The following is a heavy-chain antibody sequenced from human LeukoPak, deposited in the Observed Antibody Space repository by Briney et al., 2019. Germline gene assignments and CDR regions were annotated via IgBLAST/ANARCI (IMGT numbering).Heavy chain of an antibody. CDR3: ARYLGATGLRAFDI. CDR2: IYYSGST. V-gene: IGHV4-59*01. J-gene: IGHJ3*02. CDR1: GGSISSYY. D-gene: IGHD1-26*01. Sequence: SETLSLTCTVSGGSISSYYWSWIRQPPGKGLEWIGYIYYSGSTNYNPSLKSRVTISVDTSKNQFSLKLSSVTAADTAVYYCARYLGATGLRAFDIWGQGTMVTVSS.